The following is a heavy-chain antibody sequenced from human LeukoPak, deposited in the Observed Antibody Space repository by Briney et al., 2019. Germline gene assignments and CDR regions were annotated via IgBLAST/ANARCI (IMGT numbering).Heavy chain of an antibody. CDR1: GYTFTSYG. D-gene: IGHD3-22*01. V-gene: IGHV1-18*01. Sequence: GASVKVSCKASGYTFTSYGISWVRQAPGQGLEWMGWISAYNGNTNYAQKLQGRVTMTTDTSTSTAYMELRSLRSDDTAVYYCARSGRGDSSGYSFDYWGQGTLVTVSS. CDR2: ISAYNGNT. J-gene: IGHJ4*02. CDR3: ARSGRGDSSGYSFDY.